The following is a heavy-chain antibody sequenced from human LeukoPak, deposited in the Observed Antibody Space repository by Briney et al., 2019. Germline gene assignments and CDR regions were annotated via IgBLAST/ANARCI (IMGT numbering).Heavy chain of an antibody. J-gene: IGHJ5*02. CDR1: GYTFTGYY. CDR2: INPNSGGT. V-gene: IGHV1-2*06. D-gene: IGHD2-15*01. Sequence: ASVKVSCKASGYTFTGYYMHWVRQAPGQGLEWMGRINPNSGGTNYAQKFQGRVTMTGDTSISTAYMELSRLRSDDTAVYYCATVGYCSGGSCYDWFDPWGQGTLVTVSS. CDR3: ATVGYCSGGSCYDWFDP.